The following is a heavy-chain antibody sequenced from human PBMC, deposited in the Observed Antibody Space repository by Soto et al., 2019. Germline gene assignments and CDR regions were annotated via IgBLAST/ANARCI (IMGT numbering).Heavy chain of an antibody. CDR1: GFTFSDSY. V-gene: IGHV3-11*01. CDR3: ARVSWREKYGMDV. Sequence: QVQLVESGGGLVKPGGSLRLSCAASGFTFSDSYMSWIRQAPGKGLEWISYITFSGNTVYYADSLKGRSTISRDSAKNSLYLQMNRLRAEDTAVYYCARVSWREKYGMDVWGQGTTVTVSS. CDR2: ITFSGNTV. J-gene: IGHJ6*02.